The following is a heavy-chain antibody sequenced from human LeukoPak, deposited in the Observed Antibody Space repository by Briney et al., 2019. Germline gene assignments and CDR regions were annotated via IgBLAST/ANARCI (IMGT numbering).Heavy chain of an antibody. CDR1: GGSISNYY. J-gene: IGHJ6*04. V-gene: IGHV4-4*07. D-gene: IGHD2-15*01. Sequence: SETLSLTXTVSGGSISNYYWSWIRQPAGKGLEWIGRITIGGNNDYNPSLKSRVTMSADTSKNQFSLRLSSVTAADTALYYCARGWYCSGGICQSSTDVWGKGTTVTVSS. CDR3: ARGWYCSGGICQSSTDV. CDR2: ITIGGNN.